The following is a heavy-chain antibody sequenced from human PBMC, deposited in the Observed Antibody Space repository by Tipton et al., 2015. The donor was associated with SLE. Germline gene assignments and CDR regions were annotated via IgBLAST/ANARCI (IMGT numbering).Heavy chain of an antibody. J-gene: IGHJ6*02. CDR2: IGTAGDT. CDR3: ARHYCDGNRMAV. CDR1: GFTFSSYD. V-gene: IGHV3-13*01. D-gene: IGHD4-17*01. Sequence: SLRLSCAASGFTFSSYDMHWVRHVTGKGLEWVSGIGTAGDTYNPGSVKDRFTISRDNAKNSLYLQMNYLRAGDTAVYYCARHYCDGNRMAVWGQGTTVTVSS.